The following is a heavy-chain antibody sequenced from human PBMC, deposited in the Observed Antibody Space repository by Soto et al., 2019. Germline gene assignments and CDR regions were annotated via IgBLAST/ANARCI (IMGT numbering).Heavy chain of an antibody. V-gene: IGHV3-7*01. D-gene: IGHD1-26*01. CDR2: IKEDGSQK. CDR1: GFSFGMNW. Sequence: EVQLVESGGGLVQPGGSLRLSCAASGFSFGMNWMSWVRQAPGKGLEGVANIKEDGSQKYYVDSVKGRFTISRDNAKNSLYLQMNSLRAEDTAVYYCARHQVGYRVTDYWGQGTLVTVSS. CDR3: ARHQVGYRVTDY. J-gene: IGHJ4*02.